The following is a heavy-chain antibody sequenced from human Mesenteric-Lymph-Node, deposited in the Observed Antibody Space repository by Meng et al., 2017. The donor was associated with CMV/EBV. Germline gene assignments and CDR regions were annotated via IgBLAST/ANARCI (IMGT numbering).Heavy chain of an antibody. V-gene: IGHV4-39*06. J-gene: IGHJ5*01. Sequence: SETLSLTCSVSDGSISNDFYYWGWIRQSPGKGLEWIGSIVYSGSTYYNPSLKSRVSISVDTSKDQLPLKLKSVSAADTAVYYCARDRCGISSTCHVHGRPLGWFGSWGQGTRVTVSS. CDR1: DGSISNDFYY. CDR2: IVYSGST. CDR3: ARDRCGISSTCHVHGRPLGWFGS. D-gene: IGHD6-13*01.